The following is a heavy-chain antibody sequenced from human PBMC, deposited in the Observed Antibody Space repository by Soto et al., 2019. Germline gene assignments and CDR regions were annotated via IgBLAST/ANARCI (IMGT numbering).Heavy chain of an antibody. CDR1: GASVSSDNW. D-gene: IGHD6-19*01. CDR3: AKNGWYSADI. CDR2: IFHSETT. V-gene: IGHV4-4*02. J-gene: IGHJ3*02. Sequence: QMRLQESGPGLVKPSGTLSLACAVSGASVSSDNWWSWVRQPPGKGLEWIGEIFHSETTNYHPSLKSRATISVDKSKNQFSLTLTSVTAADTAVYYCAKNGWYSADIWGQGTMVTGSS.